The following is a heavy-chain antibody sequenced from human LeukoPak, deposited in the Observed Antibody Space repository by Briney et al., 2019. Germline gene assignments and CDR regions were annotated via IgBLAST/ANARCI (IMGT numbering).Heavy chain of an antibody. CDR3: ARLLGYCSGGSCYSGWFDP. D-gene: IGHD2-15*01. Sequence: GESLKISFKGSGYSFTSYWIGWVRPMPGKGLEWMGIIYPGDSDTRYSPSFQGQVTISADKSISTAYLQWSSLKAPDTAMYYCARLLGYCSGGSCYSGWFDPWGQGTLVTVSS. J-gene: IGHJ5*02. V-gene: IGHV5-51*01. CDR1: GYSFTSYW. CDR2: IYPGDSDT.